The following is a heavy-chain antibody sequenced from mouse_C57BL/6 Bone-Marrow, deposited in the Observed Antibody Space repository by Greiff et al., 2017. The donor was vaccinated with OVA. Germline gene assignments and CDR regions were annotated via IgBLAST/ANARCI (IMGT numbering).Heavy chain of an antibody. CDR1: GYAFSSSW. CDR2: IYPGDGDT. Sequence: VQLQQSGPELVKPGASVKISCKASGYAFSSSWMNWVKQRPGKGLEWIGRIYPGDGDTNYNGKFKGKATLTADESSSTAYMQLSSLTSEDSAVYFCARWGRRDYFDYWGQGTTLTVSS. D-gene: IGHD3-3*01. V-gene: IGHV1-82*01. CDR3: ARWGRRDYFDY. J-gene: IGHJ2*01.